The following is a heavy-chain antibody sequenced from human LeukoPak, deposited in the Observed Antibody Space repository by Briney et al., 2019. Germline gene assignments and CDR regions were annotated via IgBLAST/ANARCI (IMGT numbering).Heavy chain of an antibody. V-gene: IGHV3-66*01. Sequence: PRGSLRLSCAASGVTLSSNYMSWVRQAPGKGLEWVSVIYSGGSTYYADSVKGRFTISRDNSKNTLYLQMNSLRAEDTAVYYCARALYFKIAAAGYYFDYWGQGTLVTVSS. D-gene: IGHD6-13*01. CDR1: GVTLSSNY. J-gene: IGHJ4*02. CDR2: IYSGGST. CDR3: ARALYFKIAAAGYYFDY.